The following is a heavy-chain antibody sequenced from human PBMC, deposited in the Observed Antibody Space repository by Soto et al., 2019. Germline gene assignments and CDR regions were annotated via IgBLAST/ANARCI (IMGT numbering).Heavy chain of an antibody. Sequence: GESLNLSCTTSGYTFSRNWIARVRQTPVRGLLWMGIIYPADSDTRYSPSFQGQVTISADKSTSTAYLHWNSLKASDSATYYCARNNSSGYSNWFDPWGQGTRASVSS. CDR3: ARNNSSGYSNWFDP. J-gene: IGHJ5*02. V-gene: IGHV5-51*01. D-gene: IGHD6-19*01. CDR1: GYTFSRNW. CDR2: IYPADSDT.